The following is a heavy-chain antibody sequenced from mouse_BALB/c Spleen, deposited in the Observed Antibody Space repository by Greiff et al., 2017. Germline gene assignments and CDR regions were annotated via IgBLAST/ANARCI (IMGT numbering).Heavy chain of an antibody. CDR3: ARDARFAY. V-gene: IGHV7-3*02. CDR2: IRNKANGYTT. J-gene: IGHJ3*01. Sequence: EVQVVESGGGLVQPGGSLRLSCATSGFTFTDYYMSWVRQPPGKALEWLGFIRNKANGYTTEYSASVKGRFTISRDNSQSILYLQMNTLRAEDSATYYCARDARFAYWGQGTLVTVSA. CDR1: GFTFTDYY.